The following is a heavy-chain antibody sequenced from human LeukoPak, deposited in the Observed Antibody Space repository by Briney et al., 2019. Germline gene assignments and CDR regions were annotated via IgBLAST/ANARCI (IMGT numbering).Heavy chain of an antibody. CDR1: GYTFTSYG. CDR2: ISAYDGNT. V-gene: IGHV1-18*01. J-gene: IGHJ4*02. CDR3: ARDLLDFWSAPTYLDY. Sequence: ASVKVSSKTSGYTFTSYGISWVRQAPGQGLEWMGWISAYDGNTDYVQKFQGRVIMTKDTITSTVYMELTNLRSDDTAVYYCARDLLDFWSAPTYLDYWGQGTLVTVSS. D-gene: IGHD3-3*01.